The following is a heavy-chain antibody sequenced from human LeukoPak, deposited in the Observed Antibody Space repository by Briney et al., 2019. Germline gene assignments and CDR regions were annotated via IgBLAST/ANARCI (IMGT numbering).Heavy chain of an antibody. D-gene: IGHD4-17*01. J-gene: IGHJ4*02. Sequence: GGSLRLSCAASGFTVSSDYMSWVRQAPGKGLEWVSVIYSDGNTYYADFVKGRFTISRDNSKNTVYLQMNSLRAEDTAVYYCARCPTTVTSLDYWGQGTLVTVSS. V-gene: IGHV3-53*01. CDR2: IYSDGNT. CDR1: GFTVSSDY. CDR3: ARCPTTVTSLDY.